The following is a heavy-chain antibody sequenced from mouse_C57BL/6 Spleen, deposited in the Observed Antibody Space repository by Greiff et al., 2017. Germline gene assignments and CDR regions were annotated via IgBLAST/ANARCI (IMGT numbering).Heavy chain of an antibody. J-gene: IGHJ2*01. V-gene: IGHV1-74*01. CDR1: GYTFTSYW. CDR3: AIGYFDY. CDR2: IHPSGSDT. Sequence: QVQLQQPGAELVKPGASVTVSCKASGYTFTSYWMHWVKQRPGQGLEWIGRIHPSGSDTNYNPKFKGKATLTVDKSSSTAYMQLSSLTSEDSAVYYCAIGYFDYWGQGTTLTVSS.